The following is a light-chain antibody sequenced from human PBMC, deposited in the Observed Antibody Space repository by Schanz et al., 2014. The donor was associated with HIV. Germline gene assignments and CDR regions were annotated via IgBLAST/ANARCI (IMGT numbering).Light chain of an antibody. CDR2: ATS. J-gene: IGKJ4*01. CDR3: LQYGSSPT. Sequence: EIVLTQSPGSLSLSPGGRATLSCGASQRLSSSYLAWYQQKRDQPPRLVIYATSTRAAGIPDRFSGTGSGTDFTLTISRLEPEDFAVYYCLQYGSSPTFGGGTKVEIK. CDR1: QRLSSSY. V-gene: IGKV3-20*01.